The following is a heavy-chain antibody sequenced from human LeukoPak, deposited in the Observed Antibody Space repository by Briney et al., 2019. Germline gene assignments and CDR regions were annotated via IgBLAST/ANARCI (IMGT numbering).Heavy chain of an antibody. CDR1: GGSFSGYY. CDR2: INHSGST. CDR3: ARFSSIAAAFDY. Sequence: SETLSLTCAVYGGSFSGYYWSWIRQPPGKGLERIGEINHSGSTNYNPSLKSRVTISVDTSKNQFSLKLSSVTAADTAVYYCARFSSIAAAFDYWGLGTLVTVSS. D-gene: IGHD6-13*01. V-gene: IGHV4-34*01. J-gene: IGHJ4*02.